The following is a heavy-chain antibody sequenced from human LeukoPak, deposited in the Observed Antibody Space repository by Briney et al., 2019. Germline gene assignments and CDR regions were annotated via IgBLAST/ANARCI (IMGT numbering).Heavy chain of an antibody. CDR2: IWYDGSNK. CDR1: GFTFSSYD. D-gene: IGHD5-18*01. Sequence: WGSLRLSCAASGFTFSSYDTHWVRQAPGKGLEWVAVIWYDGSNKYYADSVKGRFTISRDNSKNPLYLQMNSLRTEDTAVYYCAREAGQLWSPYYYYGMDVWGKGTTVTVSS. CDR3: AREAGQLWSPYYYYGMDV. J-gene: IGHJ6*04. V-gene: IGHV3-33*01.